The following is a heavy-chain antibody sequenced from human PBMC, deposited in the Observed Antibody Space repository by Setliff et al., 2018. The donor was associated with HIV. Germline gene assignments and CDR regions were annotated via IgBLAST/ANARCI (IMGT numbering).Heavy chain of an antibody. CDR3: VKDPWEDSNTYYDPQGS. V-gene: IGHV4-39*07. D-gene: IGHD3-22*01. CDR1: GGSIRSSNYY. J-gene: IGHJ5*02. CDR2: IYHSGNT. Sequence: KPSETLSLTCTVSGGSIRSSNYYWGWIRQAPGKGLEWIGSIYHSGNTYYNPSLKSRVIISVDTSKNQFSLRLSSVSAADTAVYYCVKDPWEDSNTYYDPQGSWGQGMLVTVSS.